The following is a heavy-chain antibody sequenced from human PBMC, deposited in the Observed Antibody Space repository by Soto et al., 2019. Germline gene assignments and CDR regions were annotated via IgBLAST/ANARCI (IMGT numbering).Heavy chain of an antibody. CDR2: IYNTGRT. Sequence: QLQLQESGPGLVKPSETLSLTCTVSGGSISSIRFSWGWARQPPGKGLEWIGAIYNTGRTSYNPSLESRVTVSVDMSKNQFSLKMTSVTAADTAIYHCVRYDTWGQGILVTVSS. CDR1: GGSISSIRFS. V-gene: IGHV4-39*01. J-gene: IGHJ5*02. CDR3: VRYDT.